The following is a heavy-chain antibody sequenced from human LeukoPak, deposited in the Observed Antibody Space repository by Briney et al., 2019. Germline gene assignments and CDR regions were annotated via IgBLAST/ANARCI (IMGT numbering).Heavy chain of an antibody. D-gene: IGHD3-10*01. CDR2: ISGSNGNT. J-gene: IGHJ4*02. CDR3: ARDRDRMVQGVTALFDY. CDR1: GYTFTTYG. V-gene: IGHV1-18*04. Sequence: GASVKVSCKTSGYTFTTYGISWVRQAPGQGLEWMGWISGSNGNTKYAQKVQGRVTMTTGTSTTTAYMEVRSLRSDEAAVYYCARDRDRMVQGVTALFDYWGQGTLVTVSS.